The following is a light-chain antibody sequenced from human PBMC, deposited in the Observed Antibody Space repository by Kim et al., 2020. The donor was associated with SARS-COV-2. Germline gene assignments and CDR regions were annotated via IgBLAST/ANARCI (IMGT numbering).Light chain of an antibody. J-gene: IGLJ3*02. Sequence: QLVLTQSPSASASLGASVRLTCTLSSGHSNYAIAWHQQLPQKGPRYLMRLNSDGGHSKGDGIPDRFSGSTSGAERYLTISNLQPEDEADYYCQTWGTGANWVLGVGTQLTVL. CDR3: QTWGTGANWV. CDR2: LNSDGGH. CDR1: SGHSNYA. V-gene: IGLV4-69*01.